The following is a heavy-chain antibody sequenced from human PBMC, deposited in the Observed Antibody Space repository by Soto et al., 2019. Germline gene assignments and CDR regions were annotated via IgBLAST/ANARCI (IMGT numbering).Heavy chain of an antibody. CDR1: GYIFTTSA. J-gene: IGHJ6*02. Sequence: GSVKVSYKVSGYIFTTSARHWVRQAPGQSLEWVGWINTGNGDAQYSQKFQGRVTLTRDRSASKAFMELSSLRSEDPALSYCARLGLLRLTGGMDLWGQGTT. D-gene: IGHD3-9*01. CDR2: INTGNGDA. V-gene: IGHV1-3*04. CDR3: ARLGLLRLTGGMDL.